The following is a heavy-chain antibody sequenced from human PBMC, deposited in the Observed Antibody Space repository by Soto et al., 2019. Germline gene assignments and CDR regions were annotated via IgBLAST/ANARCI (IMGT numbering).Heavy chain of an antibody. CDR3: ADSWLPTSY. CDR2: IGTAGDT. D-gene: IGHD3-10*01. Sequence: PGGSLRLSCEASGFTFSGFDMHWVRQPTGKGLEWVSTIGTAGDTYYAVSVKGRFTISRDNAKNSLSLQMNSLTVEDGAVYYCADSWLPTSYWGPGTLVTVSS. CDR1: GFTFSGFD. V-gene: IGHV3-13*01. J-gene: IGHJ4*02.